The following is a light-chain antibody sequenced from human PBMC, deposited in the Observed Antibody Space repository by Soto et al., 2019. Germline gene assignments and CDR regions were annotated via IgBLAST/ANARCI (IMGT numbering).Light chain of an antibody. CDR1: SSDVGGSHF. J-gene: IGLJ1*01. CDR3: VSFTSSTTYV. V-gene: IGLV2-14*03. Sequence: QSALTQPASVSASPGQSITISCTGTSSDVGGSHFVSWYQQHTGKPPKLIIYDVATRPSGVSNRFSGSKSGSTASLIISRLQTEDEADYYCVSFTSSTTYVFGSGTKLTVL. CDR2: DVA.